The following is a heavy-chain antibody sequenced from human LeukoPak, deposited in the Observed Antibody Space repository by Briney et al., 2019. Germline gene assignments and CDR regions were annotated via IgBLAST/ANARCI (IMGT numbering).Heavy chain of an antibody. CDR3: ARDGASIAARPRGY. CDR2: ISSSSSYI. J-gene: IGHJ4*02. CDR1: GLTFSSYS. Sequence: PGGSLRLSCAASGLTFSSYSMNWVRQAPGKGLEWVSSISSSSSYIYYADSVKGRFTISRDNAKNSLYLQMNSLRAEDTAVYYCARDGASIAARPRGYWGQGTLVTVSS. D-gene: IGHD6-6*01. V-gene: IGHV3-21*01.